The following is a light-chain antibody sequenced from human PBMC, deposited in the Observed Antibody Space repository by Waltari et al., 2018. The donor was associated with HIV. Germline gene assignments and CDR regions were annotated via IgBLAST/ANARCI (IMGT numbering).Light chain of an antibody. J-gene: IGLJ1*01. CDR2: RNM. CDR1: SSNIGRNT. V-gene: IGLV1-44*01. CDR3: AAWYYSLNGDYG. Sequence: QSVLTQPPSASGTPGQRVTISCSGSSSNIGRNTVNWYQQLPGTAPKLLIHRNMWLPSCVPCRFSGSKSGHSAALASSGIESEDEADYYCAAWYYSLNGDYGFRTGTKVTVL.